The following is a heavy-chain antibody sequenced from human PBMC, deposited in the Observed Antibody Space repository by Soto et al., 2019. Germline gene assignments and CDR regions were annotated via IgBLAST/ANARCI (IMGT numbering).Heavy chain of an antibody. CDR2: IWYDGSNK. D-gene: IGHD3-22*01. J-gene: IGHJ4*02. V-gene: IGHV3-33*01. CDR3: ARDLSYYYDSSGYGY. CDR1: GFTFSSYG. Sequence: XGSLQLSCAASGFTFSSYGMHWVRQAPGKGLEWVAVIWYDGSNKYYADSVKGRFTISRDNSKNTLYLQMNSLRAEDTAVYYCARDLSYYYDSSGYGYWGRGTLVTV.